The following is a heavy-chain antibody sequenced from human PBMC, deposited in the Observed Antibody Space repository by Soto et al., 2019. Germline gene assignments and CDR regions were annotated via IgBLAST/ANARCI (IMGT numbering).Heavy chain of an antibody. CDR2: IYYTGST. J-gene: IGHJ5*02. D-gene: IGHD3-10*01. Sequence: SETLSLTCTVSGGSISNYYWSWIRQPPGKGLEWIGYIYYTGSTSYNPSLKSRVTISVDTSKNQVSLKLSSVTAADTAVYYCARGLGTMVRGVIGYNWFDPWGQGTLVTVSS. V-gene: IGHV4-59*12. CDR3: ARGLGTMVRGVIGYNWFDP. CDR1: GGSISNYY.